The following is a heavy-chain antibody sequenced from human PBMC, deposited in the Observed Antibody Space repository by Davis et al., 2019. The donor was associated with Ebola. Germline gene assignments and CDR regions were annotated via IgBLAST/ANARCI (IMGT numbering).Heavy chain of an antibody. Sequence: HTGGSLRLSCAASGFTFSSYWMHWVRQAPGKGLVWVSRINSDGSSTSYADSVKGRFTISRDNAKNTLYLQMNSLRAEDTAVYYCARDLLGCSSTSCINWFDPWGQGTLVTVSS. V-gene: IGHV3-74*01. J-gene: IGHJ5*02. CDR1: GFTFSSYW. CDR2: INSDGSST. D-gene: IGHD2-2*01. CDR3: ARDLLGCSSTSCINWFDP.